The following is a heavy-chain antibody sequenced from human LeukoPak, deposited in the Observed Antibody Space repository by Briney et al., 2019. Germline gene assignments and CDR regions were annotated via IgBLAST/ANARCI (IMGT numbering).Heavy chain of an antibody. CDR1: GLSVSSNY. V-gene: IGHV3-66*01. CDR3: ARSFYDILIGYYQYFDY. D-gene: IGHD3-9*01. CDR2: VYRDGSS. J-gene: IGHJ4*02. Sequence: GGSLRLSCVASGLSVSSNYMSWVRQAPGKGLEWVSVVYRDGSSYYAESVKGRFAISRDNSKNTLYIQMNSLRAEDTAVYYCARSFYDILIGYYQYFDYWGQGTLVTVSS.